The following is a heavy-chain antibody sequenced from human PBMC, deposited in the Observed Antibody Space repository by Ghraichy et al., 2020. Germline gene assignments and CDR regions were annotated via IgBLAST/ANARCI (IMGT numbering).Heavy chain of an antibody. CDR2: IKYDGSEN. D-gene: IGHD1-1*01. J-gene: IGHJ4*02. Sequence: GEALNISCATSGFTFSSKWMCWVRQSPGKGLEWLANIKYDGSENSYVDSVRGRFTISRDNAKNSLYLQMNSLRAEDTAVYYCATDNFRAPGVWGQGTLVTVSS. V-gene: IGHV3-7*02. CDR3: ATDNFRAPGV. CDR1: GFTFSSKW.